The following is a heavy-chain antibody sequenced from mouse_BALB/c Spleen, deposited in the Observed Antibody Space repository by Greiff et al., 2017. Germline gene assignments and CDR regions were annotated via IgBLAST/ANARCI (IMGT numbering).Heavy chain of an antibody. Sequence: VKLVESGAELMKPGASVKISCKATGYTFSSYWIEWVKQRPGHGLEWIGEILPGSGSTNYNEKFKGKATFTADTSSNTAYMQLSSLTSEDSAVYYCARDIYYYGSRYFDYWGQGTTLTVSS. D-gene: IGHD1-1*01. CDR2: ILPGSGST. CDR1: GYTFSSYW. CDR3: ARDIYYYGSRYFDY. V-gene: IGHV1-9*01. J-gene: IGHJ2*01.